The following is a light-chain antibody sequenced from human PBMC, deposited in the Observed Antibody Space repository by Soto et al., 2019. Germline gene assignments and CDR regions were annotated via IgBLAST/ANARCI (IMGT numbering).Light chain of an antibody. CDR3: SSYTTSAPYV. J-gene: IGLJ1*01. CDR1: SSDVGAYNF. Sequence: QSVLTQPASVSGSPGQSITISCTGTSSDVGAYNFVSWYRHHPGRAPKLIIYEVTIRPSGVSNRFSGSKSGNTASLTISGLQAEDEADYYCSSYTTSAPYVFGSGTKVT. CDR2: EVT. V-gene: IGLV2-14*01.